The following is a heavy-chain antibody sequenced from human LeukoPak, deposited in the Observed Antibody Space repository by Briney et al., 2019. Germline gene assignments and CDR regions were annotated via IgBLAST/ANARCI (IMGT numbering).Heavy chain of an antibody. Sequence: ASVKVSCKASGYTFTSYDICWVRQAPGQGLEWMGWMNPNTGNTGFAQKFHGRATITRNTSTSTAYMELSSLRSDDTAVYFCARGEIGWYFDLWGRGTLVTVSS. CDR2: MNPNTGNT. CDR3: ARGEIGWYFDL. D-gene: IGHD3-3*01. J-gene: IGHJ2*01. V-gene: IGHV1-8*03. CDR1: GYTFTSYD.